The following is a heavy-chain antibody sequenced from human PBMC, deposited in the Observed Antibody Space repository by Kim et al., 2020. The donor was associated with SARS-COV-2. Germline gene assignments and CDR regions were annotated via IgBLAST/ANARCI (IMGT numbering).Heavy chain of an antibody. CDR1: GFTFSSYG. CDR2: ISYDGSNK. Sequence: GGSLRLSCAASGFTFSSYGMHWVRQAPGKGLEWVAVISYDGSNKYYADSVKGRFTISRDNSKNTLYLQMNSLRAEDTAVYYCAMIRRYYDSSGGGYWGQGTLVTVSS. J-gene: IGHJ4*02. D-gene: IGHD3-22*01. V-gene: IGHV3-30*03. CDR3: AMIRRYYDSSGGGY.